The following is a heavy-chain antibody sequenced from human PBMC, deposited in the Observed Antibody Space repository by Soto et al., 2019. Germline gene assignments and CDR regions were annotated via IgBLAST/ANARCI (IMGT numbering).Heavy chain of an antibody. CDR3: ASTGAVGYSYGFFDY. CDR1: GGSISSYY. J-gene: IGHJ4*02. Sequence: PSETLSLTCTVSGGSISSYYWSWIRQPPGKGLEWIGYIYYSGSTNYNPSLKSRVTISVDRSKNQFSLKLSSVTAADTAVYYCASTGAVGYSYGFFDYWGQGTLVTVSS. CDR2: IYYSGST. V-gene: IGHV4-59*12. D-gene: IGHD5-18*01.